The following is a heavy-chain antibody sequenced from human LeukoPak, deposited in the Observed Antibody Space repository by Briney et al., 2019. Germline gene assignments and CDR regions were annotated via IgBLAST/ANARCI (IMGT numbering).Heavy chain of an antibody. D-gene: IGHD1-14*01. Sequence: PGGSLRLSCAASGFTFSSYWMHWVRQAPGKGLVWVSRINTDGSSTSYADSMKGRFTISRDNAKNSLYLQMNSLRAEDTAVYYCARDVSGPYRPYWGQGTLVTVSS. CDR3: ARDVSGPYRPY. J-gene: IGHJ4*02. CDR1: GFTFSSYW. CDR2: INTDGSST. V-gene: IGHV3-74*01.